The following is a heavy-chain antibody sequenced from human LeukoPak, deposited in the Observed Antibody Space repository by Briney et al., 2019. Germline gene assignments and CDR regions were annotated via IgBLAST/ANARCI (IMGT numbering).Heavy chain of an antibody. CDR1: GVTFSSYA. CDR2: ISYDGSNK. J-gene: IGHJ4*02. V-gene: IGHV3-30-3*01. Sequence: GGSLRLSCAASGVTFSSYAMHWVRQAPGKGLEWVAVISYDGSNKYYADSVKGRFTISRDNSKNTLYLQTNSLRAEDTAVYYCARGIEDTAMVSYWGQGTLVTVSS. CDR3: ARGIEDTAMVSY. D-gene: IGHD5-18*01.